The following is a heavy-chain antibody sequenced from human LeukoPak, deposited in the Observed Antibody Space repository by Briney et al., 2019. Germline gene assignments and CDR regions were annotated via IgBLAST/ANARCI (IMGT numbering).Heavy chain of an antibody. V-gene: IGHV3-23*01. Sequence: GGSLRLSCAASGFMFSSYAMSWVRQAPGEGLEWVSSISGSGDSTHYADSVKGRFTISRDNSKNTLYLQMNSLRAEDTAVYYCAKEHIVVVTATLGYWGQGTLVTVSS. CDR3: AKEHIVVVTATLGY. CDR2: ISGSGDST. J-gene: IGHJ4*02. CDR1: GFMFSSYA. D-gene: IGHD2-21*02.